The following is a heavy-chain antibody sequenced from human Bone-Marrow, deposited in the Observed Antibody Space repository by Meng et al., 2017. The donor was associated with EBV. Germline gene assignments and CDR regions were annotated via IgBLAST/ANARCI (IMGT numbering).Heavy chain of an antibody. J-gene: IGHJ5*02. CDR3: ARGAGDRFTNENTYYYGSGSYYWFDP. Sequence: QVQLVQSGAEVKKPGXSVKVSCKASGYTFTGYYMHWVRQAPGQGLEWMGWINPNSGDTNYAQNFQDWVSMTRDTSINTAYMELTRLRSDDTAVYYCARGAGDRFTNENTYYYGSGSYYWFDPWGQGTLVTVSS. V-gene: IGHV1-2*04. CDR1: GYTFTGYY. CDR2: INPNSGDT. D-gene: IGHD3-10*01.